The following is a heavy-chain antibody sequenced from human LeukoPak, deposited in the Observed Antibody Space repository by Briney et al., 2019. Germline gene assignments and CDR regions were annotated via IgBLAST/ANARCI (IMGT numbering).Heavy chain of an antibody. CDR1: GFTFGDYA. V-gene: IGHV3-49*03. CDR3: AKAIYDYSNYLGSGYYYYMDV. J-gene: IGHJ6*03. D-gene: IGHD4-11*01. Sequence: PGGSLRLSCTASGFTFGDYALSWFRQAPGKGLEWVGFIRSKAYGGTPEYAASVKGRFTISRDDSKNIAYLQMNSLKTEDTAVYYCAKAIYDYSNYLGSGYYYYMDVWGKGTTVTVSS. CDR2: IRSKAYGGTP.